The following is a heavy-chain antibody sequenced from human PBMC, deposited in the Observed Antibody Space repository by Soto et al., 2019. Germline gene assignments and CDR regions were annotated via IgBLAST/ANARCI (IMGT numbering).Heavy chain of an antibody. V-gene: IGHV3-33*01. D-gene: IGHD3-16*01. J-gene: IGHJ6*02. CDR3: ARDRPGGDYYYYGMDV. Sequence: SLRLSCAASGFTFSSYGMHWVRQAPGKGLEWVAVIWYDGSNKYYADSVKGRFTISRDNSKNTLYLQMNSLRAEDTAVYYCARDRPGGDYYYYGMDVWGQGTTVTVSS. CDR1: GFTFSSYG. CDR2: IWYDGSNK.